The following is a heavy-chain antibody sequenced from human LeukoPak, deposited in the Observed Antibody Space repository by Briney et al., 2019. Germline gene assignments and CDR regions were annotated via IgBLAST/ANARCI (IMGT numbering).Heavy chain of an antibody. D-gene: IGHD1-26*01. CDR1: GGSFSGYY. J-gene: IGHJ4*02. CDR3: AEQTESYSSFDY. CDR2: INHSGST. V-gene: IGHV4-34*01. Sequence: SETLSLTCAVYGGSFSGYYWSWIRQPPGKGLEWIGEINHSGSTNYNPSLKSRVTISVDTSKNQFSLKLSSVTAADTAVYYCAEQTESYSSFDYWGQGTLVTVSS.